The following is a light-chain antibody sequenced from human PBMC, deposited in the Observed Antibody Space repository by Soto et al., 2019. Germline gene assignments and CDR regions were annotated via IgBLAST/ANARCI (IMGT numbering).Light chain of an antibody. CDR1: SSDVGSYNR. CDR3: ISYTSSSTLV. Sequence: QSALTQPPSVSGSPGQSVTISCTGTSSDVGSYNRVSWYQQPPGTAPKLMIHEVSNRPSGVPDRCSGSKSGNTASLTISGLQAEDEADYYCISYTSSSTLVFGGGTKLTVL. J-gene: IGLJ2*01. V-gene: IGLV2-18*02. CDR2: EVS.